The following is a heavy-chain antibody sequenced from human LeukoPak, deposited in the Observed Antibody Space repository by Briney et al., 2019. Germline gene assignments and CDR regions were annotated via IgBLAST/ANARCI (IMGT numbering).Heavy chain of an antibody. Sequence: PGGSLRLSCAASGFTFSGYPIHWVRQAPGKGLEWVAVISYDGSNKYYADSVKGRFTISRDNSKNTLYLQMNSLRAEDTAVYYCASALDGSGSRSFDYWGQGTLVTVSS. CDR3: ASALDGSGSRSFDY. V-gene: IGHV3-30-3*01. D-gene: IGHD3-10*01. CDR2: ISYDGSNK. CDR1: GFTFSGYP. J-gene: IGHJ4*02.